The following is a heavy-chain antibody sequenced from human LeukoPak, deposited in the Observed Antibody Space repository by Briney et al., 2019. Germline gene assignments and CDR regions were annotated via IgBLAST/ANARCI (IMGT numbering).Heavy chain of an antibody. CDR2: IYHSGST. CDR1: GYSISSGYY. J-gene: IGHJ4*02. CDR3: ARTMIESYYFDY. Sequence: SETLSLTCTVSGYSISSGYYWGWIRQPTGKGLEWIGTIYHSGSTYYNPSLKSRDTISVDTSKNQFSLKLSSVTAADTAVYYCARTMIESYYFDYWGQGTLVTVSS. D-gene: IGHD3-22*01. V-gene: IGHV4-38-2*02.